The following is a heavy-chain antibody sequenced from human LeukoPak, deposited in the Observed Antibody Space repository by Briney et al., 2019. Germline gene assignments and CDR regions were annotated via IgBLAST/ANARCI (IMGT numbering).Heavy chain of an antibody. V-gene: IGHV3-9*01. Sequence: GRSLRLSCAASGFTFYDYVMHWVRQAPGKGLEWVSGITWNSDTIAYADSVKGRFTISRDNAKNSLYLQMNSLRVEDTAVYYCARDHVHIYWGQGTLVTVSS. CDR2: ITWNSDTI. D-gene: IGHD1-1*01. CDR3: ARDHVHIY. J-gene: IGHJ4*02. CDR1: GFTFYDYV.